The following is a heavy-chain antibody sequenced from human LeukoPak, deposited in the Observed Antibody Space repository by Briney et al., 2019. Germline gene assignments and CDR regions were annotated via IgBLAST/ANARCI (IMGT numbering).Heavy chain of an antibody. J-gene: IGHJ3*02. D-gene: IGHD3-10*01. CDR2: IYYSGST. Sequence: SETLSLTCTVSGGSISSGGYYWSWIRQHPGKDLEWIGYIYYSGSTYYNPSLKSRVTISVDTSKNQFSLKLSSVTAADTAVYYCARYTVLLWSHEAFDIWGQGTMVTVSS. CDR1: GGSISSGGYY. V-gene: IGHV4-31*03. CDR3: ARYTVLLWSHEAFDI.